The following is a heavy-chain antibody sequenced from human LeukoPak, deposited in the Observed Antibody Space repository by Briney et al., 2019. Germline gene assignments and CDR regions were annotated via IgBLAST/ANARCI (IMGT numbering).Heavy chain of an antibody. D-gene: IGHD3-9*01. CDR3: ARSLRNFDWFSFDN. CDR1: GFTFTNHA. J-gene: IGHJ4*02. CDR2: IKQDGSEK. Sequence: GGSLRLSCAASGFTFTNHAVSWVRQAPGKGLEWVANIKQDGSEKYYVDSVKGRFTITRDNANKALFLLMNSLRVEDTAVYYCARSLRNFDWFSFDNWGPGTLVTVSS. V-gene: IGHV3-7*01.